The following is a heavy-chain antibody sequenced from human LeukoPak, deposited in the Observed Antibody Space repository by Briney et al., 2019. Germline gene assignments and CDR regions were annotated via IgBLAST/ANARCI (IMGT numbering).Heavy chain of an antibody. V-gene: IGHV4-34*01. J-gene: IGHJ4*02. CDR1: GGSFSGYY. Sequence: PSETLSLTCAVYGGSFSGYYWSWIRQPPGKGLEWIGEINHSGSTNYNPSLKSRVTISVDTSKNQFSLKLSSVTAADTAVYYCARGPYPDYWGQGTLVTVSS. CDR3: ARGPYPDY. CDR2: INHSGST.